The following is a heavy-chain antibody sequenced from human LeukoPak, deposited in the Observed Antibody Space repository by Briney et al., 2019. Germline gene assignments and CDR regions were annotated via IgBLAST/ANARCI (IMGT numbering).Heavy chain of an antibody. J-gene: IGHJ6*03. V-gene: IGHV3-30*18. CDR2: ISYDGSNK. D-gene: IGHD3-10*01. CDR1: GFTFSSYG. Sequence: PGRSLGLSCAASGFTFSSYGMHWVRQAPGKGLEWVAVISYDGSNKYYADSVKGRFTISRDNSKNTLYLQMNSLRAEDTAVYYCAKGGEATWFGELIKTQYYYYMDVWGKGTTVTVSS. CDR3: AKGGEATWFGELIKTQYYYYMDV.